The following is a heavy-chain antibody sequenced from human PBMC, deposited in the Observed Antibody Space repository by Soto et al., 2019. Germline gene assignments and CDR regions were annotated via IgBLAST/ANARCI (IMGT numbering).Heavy chain of an antibody. Sequence: SETLSLTCTVSGGSISSYYWSWIRQPPGKGLEWIGYIYYSGSTNYNPSLKSRVTISVDTSKNQFSLKLSSVTAADTAVYYCARGWAAAGTWDDAFDIWGQGTMVT. D-gene: IGHD6-13*01. CDR3: ARGWAAAGTWDDAFDI. V-gene: IGHV4-59*01. CDR1: GGSISSYY. CDR2: IYYSGST. J-gene: IGHJ3*02.